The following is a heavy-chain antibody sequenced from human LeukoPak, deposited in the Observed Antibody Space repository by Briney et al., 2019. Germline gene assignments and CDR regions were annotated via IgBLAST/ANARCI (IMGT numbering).Heavy chain of an antibody. Sequence: QPGGSLRLSCAASGLTFSNYEMNWVRQAPGKGLEWISYISSASNMIYYAESVKGRFTISRDNAKNSLYLQMNSLRAEDTAVYYCATASGSWYRYYFDSWGQGTLVTVSS. CDR2: ISSASNMI. V-gene: IGHV3-48*03. J-gene: IGHJ4*02. D-gene: IGHD6-13*01. CDR1: GLTFSNYE. CDR3: ATASGSWYRYYFDS.